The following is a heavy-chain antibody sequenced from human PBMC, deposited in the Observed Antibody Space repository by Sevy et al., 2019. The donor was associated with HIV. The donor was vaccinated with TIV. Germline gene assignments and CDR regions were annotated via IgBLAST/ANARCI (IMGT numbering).Heavy chain of an antibody. CDR2: IRYDGSSK. V-gene: IGHV3-30*02. CDR3: AKDPDRSSSWYDY. CDR1: GFTFSTYG. D-gene: IGHD6-13*01. J-gene: IGHJ4*02. Sequence: GGSLRLSCAASGFTFSTYGMHWVRQAPGKGLEWVAFIRYDGSSKYYPASVKGRFTISRDNSKNTLYLQMNSLRPEDTAVYYCAKDPDRSSSWYDYWGQRTLVTVSS.